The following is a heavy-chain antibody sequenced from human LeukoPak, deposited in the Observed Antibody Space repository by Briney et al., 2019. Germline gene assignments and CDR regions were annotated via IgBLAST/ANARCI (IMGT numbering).Heavy chain of an antibody. CDR2: INHSGST. CDR1: GGSFSGYF. Sequence: SETLSLTCAVYGGSFSGYFWSWIRQPPGKGLEWIGEINHSGSTNYNPSLKSRVTISVDTSKRQFSLKLSSVTAADTALYYCARNYYDSSGYLPDWGQGTLVTVSS. J-gene: IGHJ4*02. CDR3: ARNYYDSSGYLPD. D-gene: IGHD3-22*01. V-gene: IGHV4-34*01.